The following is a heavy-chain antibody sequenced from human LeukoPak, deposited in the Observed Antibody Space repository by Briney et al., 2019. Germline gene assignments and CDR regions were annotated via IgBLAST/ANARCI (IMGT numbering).Heavy chain of an antibody. D-gene: IGHD3-22*01. CDR3: ARDSDRYDSSGYYDY. CDR2: ISYDGSNK. V-gene: IGHV3-30*03. J-gene: IGHJ4*02. CDR1: GFTFSSYG. Sequence: GSLRLSCAASGFTFSSYGMHWVRQAPGKGLEWVAVISYDGSNKYYADPVKGRFTISRDNSKNTLYLQMNSLRAEDTAVYYCARDSDRYDSSGYYDYWGQGTLVTVSS.